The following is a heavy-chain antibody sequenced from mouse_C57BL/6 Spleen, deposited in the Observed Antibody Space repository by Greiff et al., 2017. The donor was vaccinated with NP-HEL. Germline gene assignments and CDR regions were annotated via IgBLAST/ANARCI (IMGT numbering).Heavy chain of an antibody. CDR3: ARAYDHAGYWYFDV. D-gene: IGHD2-4*01. V-gene: IGHV1-26*01. J-gene: IGHJ1*03. CDR1: GYTFTDYY. Sequence: EVQLQQSGPELVKPGASVKISCKASGYTFTDYYMNWVKQSHGKSLEWIGDINPNNGGTSYNQKFKGKATLTVDKSSSTAYMELRSLTSEDSAVYYCARAYDHAGYWYFDVWGTGTTVTVSS. CDR2: INPNNGGT.